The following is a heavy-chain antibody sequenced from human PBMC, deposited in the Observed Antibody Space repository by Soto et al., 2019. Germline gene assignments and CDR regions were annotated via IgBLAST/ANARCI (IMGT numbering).Heavy chain of an antibody. CDR1: GFTSSSYS. J-gene: IGHJ4*02. V-gene: IGHV3-48*01. CDR2: ISSSDINI. D-gene: IGHD4-17*01. CDR3: ARDYGDYVPRNDY. Sequence: EVQLVESGGGLIQPGGSLRLSCAASGFTSSSYSMNWVRQAPGKGLEWISYISSSDINIYYADSVKGRFTISRDIAKNSLYLQMNSLRAEDTAVYYCARDYGDYVPRNDYWGQGTLVTVSS.